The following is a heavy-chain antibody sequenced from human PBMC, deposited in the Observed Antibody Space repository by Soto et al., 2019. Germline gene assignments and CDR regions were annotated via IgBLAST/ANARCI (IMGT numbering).Heavy chain of an antibody. Sequence: EVQLVESGGGLVQPGGSLRLSCEASGFTFSTFWMHWVRQAPGKGLVWVSRINSDGSSTYYADSVKGRVTISRDNAKNTLYLQVNSLRPEDTAVYYYARDFEYWGQGTLVTVSS. CDR1: GFTFSTFW. J-gene: IGHJ4*02. V-gene: IGHV3-74*01. CDR2: INSDGSST. CDR3: ARDFEY.